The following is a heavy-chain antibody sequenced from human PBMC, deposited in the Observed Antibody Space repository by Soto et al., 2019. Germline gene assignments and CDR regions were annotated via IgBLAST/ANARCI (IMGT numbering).Heavy chain of an antibody. J-gene: IGHJ6*02. V-gene: IGHV4-59*01. Sequence: PSETLSLTCTVSGGSISSYYWSWIRQPPGKGLEWIGYIYYSGSTNYNPSLKSRVTISVDTSKNQFSLKLSSVTAADTAVYYCARDRGDGLLCGMDVWGQGTTVTVSS. CDR1: GGSISSYY. CDR2: IYYSGST. D-gene: IGHD2-15*01. CDR3: ARDRGDGLLCGMDV.